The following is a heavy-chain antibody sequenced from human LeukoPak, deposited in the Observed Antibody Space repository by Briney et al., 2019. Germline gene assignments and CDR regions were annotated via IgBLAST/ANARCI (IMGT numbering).Heavy chain of an antibody. CDR3: ARDTGSPYYFDY. CDR1: GYTFTDYY. V-gene: IGHV1-2*02. CDR2: INPNSGGT. D-gene: IGHD1-26*01. J-gene: IGHJ4*02. Sequence: ASVNVSCKASGYTFTDYYMHWVRQAPGQGLEWMGWINPNSGGTNYAQNLQGRVTMTRDTSISTAYMELSRLRSDDTAVYFCARDTGSPYYFDYWGQATLVTVSS.